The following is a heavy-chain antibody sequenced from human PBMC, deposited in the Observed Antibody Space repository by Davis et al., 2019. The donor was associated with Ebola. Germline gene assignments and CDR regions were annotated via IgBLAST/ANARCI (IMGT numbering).Heavy chain of an antibody. Sequence: AASVKVSCKASGYTFTSYDINWVRQATGQGLEWMGWMNPNSGNTGYAQKLQGRVTMTTDTSTSTAYMELRSLRSDDTAVYYCARITMVRGVIIYGMDVWGQGTTVTVSS. CDR3: ARITMVRGVIIYGMDV. CDR2: MNPNSGNT. CDR1: GYTFTSYD. J-gene: IGHJ6*02. V-gene: IGHV1-8*01. D-gene: IGHD3-10*01.